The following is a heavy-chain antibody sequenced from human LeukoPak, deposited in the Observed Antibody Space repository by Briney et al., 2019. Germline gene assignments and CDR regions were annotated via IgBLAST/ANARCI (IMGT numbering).Heavy chain of an antibody. CDR2: IYSSGST. J-gene: IGHJ3*01. D-gene: IGHD3-10*01. CDR3: AKPSNYYGSATDAFDF. Sequence: SETLSLTCTVSGGSLNNYYWSWIRQPAGKGLEWIGLIYSSGSTSYNPSLKSRVTMSVDTSKNHFSLKLNSVTAADTAVYYCAKPSNYYGSATDAFDFWGQGTMVTVSS. V-gene: IGHV4-4*07. CDR1: GGSLNNYY.